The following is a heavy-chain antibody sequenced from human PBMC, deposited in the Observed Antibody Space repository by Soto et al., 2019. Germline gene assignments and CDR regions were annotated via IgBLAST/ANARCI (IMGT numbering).Heavy chain of an antibody. CDR2: IDYSGST. Sequence: SETLSLTCTVSGGSGSSGNYYWNWIRQPPGKGLEWIGYIDYSGSTNYNPSLKRRVTISADKSKSQFSLKLTSVTTADTAVYYCARGATPGTFWFGPWGQGTLVTVSS. CDR1: GGSGSSGNYY. D-gene: IGHD6-13*01. J-gene: IGHJ5*02. CDR3: ARGATPGTFWFGP. V-gene: IGHV4-61*01.